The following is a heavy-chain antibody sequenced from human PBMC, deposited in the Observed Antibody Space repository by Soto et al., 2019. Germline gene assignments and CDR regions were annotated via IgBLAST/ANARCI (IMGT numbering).Heavy chain of an antibody. CDR1: GGTFNTYP. CDR2: IIPILDIA. D-gene: IGHD4-17*01. J-gene: IGHJ1*01. V-gene: IGHV1-69*04. CDR3: ARDLRLRRTHRNFQH. Sequence: GASVKVSCKTSGGTFNTYPISWVRQAPGQGLEWMGTIIPILDIANYAQKFQGRVTITANNSTSTAYMELSSLGSEDTAVYYCARDLRLRRTHRNFQHWGQGSLVTVSS.